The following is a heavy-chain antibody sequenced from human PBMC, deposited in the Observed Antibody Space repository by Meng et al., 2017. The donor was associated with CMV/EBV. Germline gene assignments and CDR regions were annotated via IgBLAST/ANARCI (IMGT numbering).Heavy chain of an antibody. D-gene: IGHD5-12*01. CDR2: INPSNGGT. J-gene: IGHJ5*02. Sequence: QGQTVQCGAEGTKPGASVKVARKASRTTITSYYMHWWSQAPGQGVEWIGRINPSNGGTNYAQKVQVMVIMIKDTSISTAYMELSMLTSDDTAVYYCARGKVATIAGVWFEPWGQGTLVTVSS. V-gene: IGHV1-2*02. CDR1: RTTITSYY. CDR3: ARGKVATIAGVWFEP.